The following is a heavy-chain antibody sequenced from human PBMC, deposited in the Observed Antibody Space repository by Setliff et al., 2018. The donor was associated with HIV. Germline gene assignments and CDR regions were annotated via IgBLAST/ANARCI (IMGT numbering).Heavy chain of an antibody. Sequence: ASVKVSCKASGYTFTTFGISWLRQAPGQEPEWMGSISAHDGKKNYGQKFHGRLSMSTDTSASTAYMELSSLRSEDTAVYYCAREQVGFGPPRGMDVWGQGTTVTVSS. J-gene: IGHJ6*02. D-gene: IGHD3-10*01. V-gene: IGHV1-18*01. CDR2: ISAHDGKK. CDR3: AREQVGFGPPRGMDV. CDR1: GYTFTTFG.